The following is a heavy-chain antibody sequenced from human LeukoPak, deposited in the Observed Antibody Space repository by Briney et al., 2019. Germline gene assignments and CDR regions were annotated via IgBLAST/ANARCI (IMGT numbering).Heavy chain of an antibody. CDR1: GFTVSTNY. Sequence: PGGSLRLSCVASGFTVSTNYMSWVRQAPGKGLEWVSVIFSGGNTYYADSVKGRFTISRDNSKNTVYLQMNSLRAEDTAVYYCAKELTLYTTGWYGIDYWGQGTLVTVSS. CDR2: IFSGGNT. D-gene: IGHD6-19*01. CDR3: AKELTLYTTGWYGIDY. V-gene: IGHV3-53*01. J-gene: IGHJ4*02.